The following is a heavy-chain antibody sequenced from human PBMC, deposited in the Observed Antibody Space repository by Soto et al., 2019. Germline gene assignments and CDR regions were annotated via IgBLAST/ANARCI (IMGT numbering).Heavy chain of an antibody. Sequence: PVGSLRLSCAASGFTFSSYAMSWVRQAPGKGLEWVSAISGSGGSTYYADSVKGRFTISRDNSKNTLYLQMNSLRAEDTAVYYCAKDGWLQPKPYFDYWGQGTLVTVSS. J-gene: IGHJ4*02. D-gene: IGHD5-12*01. CDR1: GFTFSSYA. V-gene: IGHV3-23*01. CDR2: ISGSGGST. CDR3: AKDGWLQPKPYFDY.